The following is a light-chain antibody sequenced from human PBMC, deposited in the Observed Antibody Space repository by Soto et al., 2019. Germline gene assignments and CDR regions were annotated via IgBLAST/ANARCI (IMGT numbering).Light chain of an antibody. CDR3: QQYGSSLPGT. CDR2: GAS. Sequence: EIVLTQSPGTLSLSPGERATLSCRASQSDSSSYLAWYQQKPGQAPRLLIYGASSRATGIPDRLSGSGSGTDFTLTISRLEPEDFAVNYCQQYGSSLPGTFGQGTKVDIX. V-gene: IGKV3-20*01. J-gene: IGKJ1*01. CDR1: QSDSSSY.